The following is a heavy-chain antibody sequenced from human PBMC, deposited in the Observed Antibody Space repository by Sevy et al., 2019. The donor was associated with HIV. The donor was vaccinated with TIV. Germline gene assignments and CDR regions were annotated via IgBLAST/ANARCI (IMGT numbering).Heavy chain of an antibody. J-gene: IGHJ6*03. CDR3: ARAYRPATAIPYYYYYYMDV. CDR1: GGTFSSYA. Sequence: ASVKVSCKASGGTFSSYAIGWVRQAPGQGLEWMGGIIPIFGTANYAQKFQGRVTITADKSTSTAYMELSSLRSEDTAVYYCARAYRPATAIPYYYYYYMDVWGKGTTVTVSS. D-gene: IGHD2-2*02. CDR2: IIPIFGTA. V-gene: IGHV1-69*06.